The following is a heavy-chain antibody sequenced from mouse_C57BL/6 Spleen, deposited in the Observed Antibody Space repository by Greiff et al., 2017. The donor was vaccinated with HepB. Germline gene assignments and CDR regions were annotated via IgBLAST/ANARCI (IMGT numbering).Heavy chain of an antibody. CDR2: ISGGGGNT. Sequence: EVKLMESGGGLVKPGGSLKLSCAASGFTFSSYTMSWVRQTPEKRLEWVATISGGGGNTYYPDSVKGRFTISRDNAKNTLYLQMSSLSSEDTALYYCARQDYGLYYFDYWGQGTTLTVSS. CDR3: ARQDYGLYYFDY. J-gene: IGHJ2*01. D-gene: IGHD1-1*02. V-gene: IGHV5-9*01. CDR1: GFTFSSYT.